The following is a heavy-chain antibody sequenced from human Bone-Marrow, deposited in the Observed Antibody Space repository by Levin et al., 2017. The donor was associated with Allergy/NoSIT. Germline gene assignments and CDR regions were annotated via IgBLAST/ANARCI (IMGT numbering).Heavy chain of an antibody. CDR2: ISSTSSTI. Sequence: GVSVKVSCVGSGFTFSVFEMNWVRLAPGKGLEWLSYISSTSSTIKYADSVRGRFIISRDNAKNSVYLQMENLRAEDTGIYYCARLFGFSGGHYWGQGTQVTVSS. D-gene: IGHD3-10*01. V-gene: IGHV3-48*03. J-gene: IGHJ4*02. CDR3: ARLFGFSGGHY. CDR1: GFTFSVFE.